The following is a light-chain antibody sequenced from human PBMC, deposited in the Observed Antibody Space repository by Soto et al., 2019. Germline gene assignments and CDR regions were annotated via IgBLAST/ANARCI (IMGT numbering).Light chain of an antibody. V-gene: IGLV2-11*01. Sequence: QSVLTQPRSVSGSPGQSVTISCTGTSSYVGGYNCVSWYQQHPGKAPKLMIYDVSKRPSGVPDRFSGYKSGTTASLTISGLQAEDEADYYCCSFAGSYTSYVFGTGTKVTVL. CDR1: SSYVGGYNC. CDR2: DVS. CDR3: CSFAGSYTSYV. J-gene: IGLJ1*01.